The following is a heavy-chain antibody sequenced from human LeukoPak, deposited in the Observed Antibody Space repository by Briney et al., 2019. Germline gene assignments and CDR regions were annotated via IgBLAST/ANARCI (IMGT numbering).Heavy chain of an antibody. D-gene: IGHD2-15*01. V-gene: IGHV4-4*02. CDR3: AREYSWYYFDY. CDR1: GASISSSNW. Sequence: SGTLSLTCAVSGASISSSNWWSWVRQPPGKGLEWIGEIYHSGTTNYNPSLKGRVTISVDKSKNQFSLKLSSVTAADTAVYYCAREYSWYYFDYWGQGTLVTVSS. J-gene: IGHJ4*02. CDR2: IYHSGTT.